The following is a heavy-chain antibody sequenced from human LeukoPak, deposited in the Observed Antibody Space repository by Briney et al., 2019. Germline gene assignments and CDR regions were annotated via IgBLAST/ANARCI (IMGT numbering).Heavy chain of an antibody. CDR3: ATDRGTY. Sequence: GGSLRLSCAASGFTFSTSWMNWVRRAPGKGLEWVALIEEHGSEIYHADSVKGRFTISRDDAASSLYLQMHSLRAEDTAVYYCATDRGTYWGQGTLVTVSS. J-gene: IGHJ4*02. CDR2: IEEHGSEI. D-gene: IGHD3-10*01. CDR1: GFTFSTSW. V-gene: IGHV3-7*01.